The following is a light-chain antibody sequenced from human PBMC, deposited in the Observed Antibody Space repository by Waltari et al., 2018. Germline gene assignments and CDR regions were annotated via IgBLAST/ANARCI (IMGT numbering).Light chain of an antibody. Sequence: DIQMTQSPSTLSASVGDRVTITCRASQSILTWLAWYQQKPGQAPRPLIYKASNLQSGVSSRFSGSGSGTEFTLTISSLQPDEFATYYCQKYNTYSPGPAFGGGTKVEIK. CDR3: QKYNTYSPGPA. CDR2: KAS. CDR1: QSILTW. J-gene: IGKJ4*01. V-gene: IGKV1-5*03.